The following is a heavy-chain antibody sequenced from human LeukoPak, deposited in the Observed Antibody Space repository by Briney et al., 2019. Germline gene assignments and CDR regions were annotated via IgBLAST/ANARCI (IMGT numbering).Heavy chain of an antibody. D-gene: IGHD3-10*01. J-gene: IGHJ4*02. V-gene: IGHV3-30*18. Sequence: PGGSLRLSCKASGFNFGNFGMHWVRQAPGKGLEWVATISSDESNKYYGESVKGRFTTSRDNSKNTLYLQMNSLRAEDTAVYYCAKVAVEYYYGSGSFDYWGQGTLVTVSS. CDR1: GFNFGNFG. CDR3: AKVAVEYYYGSGSFDY. CDR2: ISSDESNK.